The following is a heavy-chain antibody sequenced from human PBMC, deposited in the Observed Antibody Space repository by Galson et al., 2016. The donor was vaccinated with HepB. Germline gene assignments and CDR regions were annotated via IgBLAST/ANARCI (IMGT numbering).Heavy chain of an antibody. V-gene: IGHV3-33*01. CDR3: ARELDLTAVACFDY. Sequence: SLRLSCAASGLTFSRYGMHWVRQAPGKGLEWVAVIWYDGSNKYYADSVKGRFTISRDNSKNTLYLQMNSLRAADTAVYYCARELDLTAVACFDYWGQGTLVTVSS. J-gene: IGHJ4*02. CDR1: GLTFSRYG. D-gene: IGHD4-23*01. CDR2: IWYDGSNK.